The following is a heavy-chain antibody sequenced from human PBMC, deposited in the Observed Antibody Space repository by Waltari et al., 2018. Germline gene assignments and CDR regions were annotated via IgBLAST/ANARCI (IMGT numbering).Heavy chain of an antibody. V-gene: IGHV1-2*02. CDR3: ARTHYDSSGYYYPHFDY. Sequence: QVQLVQSGAEVKKPGASVKVSCKASGYTFTGYYMHWVRQAPGQGLEWMGWINPNSGGTNYAQKFQGRVTMTRDTSISTAYMELSRLRSDDTAVYYCARTHYDSSGYYYPHFDYWGQGTLVTVSS. J-gene: IGHJ4*02. D-gene: IGHD3-22*01. CDR2: INPNSGGT. CDR1: GYTFTGYY.